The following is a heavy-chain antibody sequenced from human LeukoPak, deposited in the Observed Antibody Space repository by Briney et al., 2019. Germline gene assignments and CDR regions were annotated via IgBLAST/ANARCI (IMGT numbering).Heavy chain of an antibody. D-gene: IGHD1-26*01. J-gene: IGHJ6*02. V-gene: IGHV3-30*18. CDR1: GFTFSSYG. CDR2: ISYDGSNK. CDR3: AKSGSYASYYYGMDV. Sequence: GGSLRLSCAASGFTFSSYGMHWVRQAPGRGLEWVAVISYDGSNKYYADSVKGRFTISRDNAKNSLYLQMNSLRAEDTAVYYCAKSGSYASYYYGMDVWGQGTTVTVSS.